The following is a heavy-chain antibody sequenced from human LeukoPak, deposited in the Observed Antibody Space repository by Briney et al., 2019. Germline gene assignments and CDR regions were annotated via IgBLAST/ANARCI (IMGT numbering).Heavy chain of an antibody. D-gene: IGHD4-17*01. CDR1: GFTFSSYG. Sequence: GGSLRLSCAASGFTFSSYGMSWVRQAPGKGLEWVSLINSVGTTYYSDSVKGRFIISRDTSKNTFYLQMNSLRAEDTAVYYCAYGALGYWGQGTLVTVSS. CDR3: AYGALGY. V-gene: IGHV3-66*01. CDR2: INSVGTT. J-gene: IGHJ4*02.